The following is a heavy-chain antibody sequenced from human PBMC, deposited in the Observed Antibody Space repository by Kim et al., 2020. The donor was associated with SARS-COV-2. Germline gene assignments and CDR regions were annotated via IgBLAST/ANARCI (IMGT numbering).Heavy chain of an antibody. CDR2: T. D-gene: IGHD3-22*01. J-gene: IGHJ4*02. V-gene: IGHV3-23*01. Sequence: TYYADSVKGRFTISRDNSQDTVYLQMNRLSADDTAVYYWAAYYYDVSGFDYWGQGALVTVSS. CDR3: AAYYYDVSGFDY.